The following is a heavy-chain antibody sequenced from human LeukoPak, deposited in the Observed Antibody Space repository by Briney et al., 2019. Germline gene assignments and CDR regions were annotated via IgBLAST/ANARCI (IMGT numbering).Heavy chain of an antibody. V-gene: IGHV1-46*01. CDR3: ARAHDFWSGYPLFDY. D-gene: IGHD3-3*01. J-gene: IGHJ4*02. CDR2: INPSGGST. Sequence: GASVKVSCKASGYTFTSYYMHWVRQAPGQGLEWMGIINPSGGSTSYAQKFQGRVTMTRDMSTSTVYMELSSLRSEDTAVYYCARAHDFWSGYPLFDYWGQETLVTVSS. CDR1: GYTFTSYY.